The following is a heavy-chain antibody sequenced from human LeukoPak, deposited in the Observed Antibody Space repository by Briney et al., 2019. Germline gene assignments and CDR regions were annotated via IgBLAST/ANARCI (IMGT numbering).Heavy chain of an antibody. Sequence: GGSLRLSCAASRFTFSSYAMHWVRQAPGKGLEWVAVISYDGSNKYYADSVKGRFTISRDNSKNTLYLQMNSLRAEDTAVYYCARDPGGESSGPFFDFWGQGTLVTVSS. CDR2: ISYDGSNK. CDR3: ARDPGGESSGPFFDF. J-gene: IGHJ4*02. D-gene: IGHD3-22*01. CDR1: RFTFSSYA. V-gene: IGHV3-30-3*01.